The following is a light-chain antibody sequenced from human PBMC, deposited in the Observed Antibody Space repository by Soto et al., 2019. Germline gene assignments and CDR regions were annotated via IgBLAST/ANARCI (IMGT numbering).Light chain of an antibody. Sequence: DIQMTQSPSSLSAFVGDRVIITCRASQSINNYLNWYQQKPGKAPNLLIYATSSLQSGVPSRFSGSGSGTDCTRTISSLQPEDFATYYCQQSFSAPVTFGQGTKLEIK. J-gene: IGKJ2*01. CDR3: QQSFSAPVT. CDR1: QSINNY. V-gene: IGKV1-39*01. CDR2: ATS.